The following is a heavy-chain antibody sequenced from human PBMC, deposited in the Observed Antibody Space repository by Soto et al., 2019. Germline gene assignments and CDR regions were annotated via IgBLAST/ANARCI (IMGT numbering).Heavy chain of an antibody. Sequence: QVKLQESGPGLVKPSQTLSLTCSVSGVSISNGGYYWNWIRQLPGKGLEWIGYVDDSGATYYNPSLRSRVRMSVDTSRNQFSLRLTSVTAADTAIYYCAREMYTTRFDSWGPGTLVTISS. V-gene: IGHV4-31*03. J-gene: IGHJ4*02. CDR2: VDDSGAT. CDR3: AREMYTTRFDS. CDR1: GVSISNGGYY. D-gene: IGHD1-1*01.